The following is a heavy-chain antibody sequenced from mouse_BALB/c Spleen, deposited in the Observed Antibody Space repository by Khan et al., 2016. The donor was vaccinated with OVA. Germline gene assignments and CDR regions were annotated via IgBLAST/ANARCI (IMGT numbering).Heavy chain of an antibody. D-gene: IGHD2-2*01. V-gene: IGHV2-3*01. J-gene: IGHJ4*01. CDR3: ARLIYSGYDRYAMDY. CDR2: IWGDGST. CDR1: GFALSNYG. Sequence: QVQLKESGPGLVAPSQSLSITCSVSGFALSNYGVSWIRQPPGKGLAWLGIIWGDGSTNFHSALRSRLSISKDNSKSQVFLKLNRLQTDDTATYSCARLIYSGYDRYAMDYWGQGTSVTVSS.